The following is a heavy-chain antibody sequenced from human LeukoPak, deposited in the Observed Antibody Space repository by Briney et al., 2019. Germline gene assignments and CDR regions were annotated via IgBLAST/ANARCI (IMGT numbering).Heavy chain of an antibody. D-gene: IGHD3-3*01. CDR1: VFTFSSYE. J-gene: IGHJ5*02. CDR3: ARGFGDL. CDR2: ISSSGNTI. Sequence: PGGSLRLSCAASVFTFSSYEMNWVRQPPGKGLEWVSYISSSGNTIYYADSVKGRFTISRDNAKNSLYLQMNSLRAEDTAVYYCARGFGDLWGRGTLVTVSS. V-gene: IGHV3-48*03.